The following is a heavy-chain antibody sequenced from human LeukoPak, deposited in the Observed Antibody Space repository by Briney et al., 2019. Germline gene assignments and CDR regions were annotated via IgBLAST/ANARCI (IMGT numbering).Heavy chain of an antibody. CDR2: IKSKSDGGTT. CDR3: TTDPDEIKSYFDY. V-gene: IGHV3-15*01. D-gene: IGHD5-24*01. J-gene: IGHJ4*02. Sequence: GGSLRLSCAASGFTFSNAWMSWVRQAPGKGLEWVGRIKSKSDGGTTDYATPVKGRFIISRDESKNTLYLQMNSLKSEDTAVYYCTTDPDEIKSYFDYWGQGTLVTVSS. CDR1: GFTFSNAW.